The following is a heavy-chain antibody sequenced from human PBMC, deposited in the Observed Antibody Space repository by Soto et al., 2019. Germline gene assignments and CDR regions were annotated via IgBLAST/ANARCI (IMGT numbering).Heavy chain of an antibody. CDR2: IPQEGVDG. J-gene: IGHJ6*02. Sequence: PGGSRRLSWEVSGFVFSMYSMSWVRQTPGKGLEWVAKIPQEGVDGHYADSVKGRFTISRDNGKNSLYLQMNNLRAEDTAVYYCAKDHLILPAHDFFYGSDVWGRGATVTVSS. CDR1: GFVFSMYS. D-gene: IGHD2-21*02. CDR3: AKDHLILPAHDFFYGSDV. V-gene: IGHV3-7*03.